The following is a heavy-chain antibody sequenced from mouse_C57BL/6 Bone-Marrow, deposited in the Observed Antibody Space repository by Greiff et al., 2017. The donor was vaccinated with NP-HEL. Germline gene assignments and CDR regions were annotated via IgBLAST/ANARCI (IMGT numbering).Heavy chain of an antibody. V-gene: IGHV1-81*01. CDR1: GYTFTSYG. J-gene: IGHJ4*01. Sequence: VHLVESGAELARPGASVKLSCKASGYTFTSYGISWVKQRTGQGLEWIGEIYPRSGNTYYNEKFKGKATLTADKSSSTAYTELRSLTSEDSAVYFCARSDYYYGSSLYNAMDYWGQGTSVTVSS. D-gene: IGHD1-1*01. CDR3: ARSDYYYGSSLYNAMDY. CDR2: IYPRSGNT.